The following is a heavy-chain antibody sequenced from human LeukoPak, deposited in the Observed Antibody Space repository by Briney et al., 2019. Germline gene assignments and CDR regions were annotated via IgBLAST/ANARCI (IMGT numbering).Heavy chain of an antibody. CDR3: ARDWGDYDILTGYNGRWFDP. CDR2: IYYSGST. Sequence: SETLSPTCTVSGGSISSSSYYWGWIRQPPGKGLEWIGSIYYSGSTYYNPSLKSRVTISVDTSKNQFSLKLSSVTAADTAVYYCARDWGDYDILTGYNGRWFDPWGQGTLVTVSS. V-gene: IGHV4-39*07. D-gene: IGHD3-9*01. CDR1: GGSISSSSYY. J-gene: IGHJ5*02.